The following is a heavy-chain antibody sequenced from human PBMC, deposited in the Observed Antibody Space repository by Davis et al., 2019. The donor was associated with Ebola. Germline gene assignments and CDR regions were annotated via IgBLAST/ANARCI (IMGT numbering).Heavy chain of an antibody. Sequence: GGSLSLSCAASGFTFSSYWMSWVRQAPGKGLEWVANIKQDGSEKYYVDSVKGRFTISRDNAKNSLYLQMNSLRAEDTAVYYCATRDYGDSPGGYYYYGMDVWGQGTTVTVSS. J-gene: IGHJ6*02. CDR1: GFTFSSYW. V-gene: IGHV3-7*03. D-gene: IGHD4-17*01. CDR2: IKQDGSEK. CDR3: ATRDYGDSPGGYYYYGMDV.